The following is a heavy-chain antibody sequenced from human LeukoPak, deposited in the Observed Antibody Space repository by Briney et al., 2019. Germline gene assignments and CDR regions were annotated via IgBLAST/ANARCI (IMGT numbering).Heavy chain of an antibody. Sequence: PGGSLRLSCAASGFTFSGSAMHWVRQASGKGLEWVGRIRSKANSYATAYAASVKGRFTISRDDSKNTAYLQMNSLKTEDTAVYYCTRQAYYYGSGSYPSLTYWGQGTLVTVSS. V-gene: IGHV3-73*01. J-gene: IGHJ4*02. CDR3: TRQAYYYGSGSYPSLTY. CDR2: IRSKANSYAT. CDR1: GFTFSGSA. D-gene: IGHD3-10*01.